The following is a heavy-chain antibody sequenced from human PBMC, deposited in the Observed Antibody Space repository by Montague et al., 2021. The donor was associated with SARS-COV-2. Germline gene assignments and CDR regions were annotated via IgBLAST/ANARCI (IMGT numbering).Heavy chain of an antibody. J-gene: IGHJ6*02. CDR2: ISGSGGNT. CDR3: VKGGGYDYVGLYYYGMDV. Sequence: SLRLSCAASGFTFSSYAMTWVRQAPGKGLEWVSGISGSGGNTYYADSVKGRFTISRDNSKKTLYLQMNSLRAEDTAVYYCVKGGGYDYVGLYYYGMDVWGQGTTVTVSS. D-gene: IGHD5-12*01. V-gene: IGHV3-23*01. CDR1: GFTFSSYA.